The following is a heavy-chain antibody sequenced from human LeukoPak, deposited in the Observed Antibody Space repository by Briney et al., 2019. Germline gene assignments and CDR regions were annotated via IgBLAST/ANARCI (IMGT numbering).Heavy chain of an antibody. V-gene: IGHV3-23*01. CDR2: ISGSGGHT. Sequence: PGGSLRLSCAASGFTFSSYAMGWVRQAPGKGPEWVSSISGSGGHTYFADSVKGRVTISRVQSTNTVYLQMNSLRADDTAVYYCAKAHCSSTSCSRADNWGQGTLVTVSS. J-gene: IGHJ4*02. CDR3: AKAHCSSTSCSRADN. CDR1: GFTFSSYA. D-gene: IGHD2-2*01.